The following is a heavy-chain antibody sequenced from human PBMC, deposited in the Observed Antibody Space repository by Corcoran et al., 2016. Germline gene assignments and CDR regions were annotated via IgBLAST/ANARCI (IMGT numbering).Heavy chain of an antibody. CDR3: ARDIRKRMIVGHLERVGDYYSGMDV. Sequence: QVQLVQFGAEVKKPGASVNISCATSGYSFTTHYMHWVRQAPGQGLEWMGIINPSGGGTKYSQNFQGRVTMTRDTSTSTVYMELSSLRFEDTVVDYCARDIRKRMIVGHLERVGDYYSGMDVWGQGTTVTVSS. D-gene: IGHD2-21*01. J-gene: IGHJ6*02. CDR1: GYSFTTHY. V-gene: IGHV1-46*01. CDR2: INPSGGGT.